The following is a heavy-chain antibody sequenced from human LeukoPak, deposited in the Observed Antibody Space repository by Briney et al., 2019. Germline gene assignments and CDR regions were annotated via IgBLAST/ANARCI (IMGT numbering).Heavy chain of an antibody. CDR3: AKDKSQYYYDSSGYMF. V-gene: IGHV3-9*01. Sequence: GGSLRLSCAASGFTFDGYAMHWVRQAPGKGLEWVSGISWNSGSIGYADSVKGRFTISRDNAKNSLYLQMNSLRAEDTALYYCAKDKSQYYYDSSGYMFWGQGTLVTVSS. D-gene: IGHD3-22*01. CDR2: ISWNSGSI. J-gene: IGHJ4*02. CDR1: GFTFDGYA.